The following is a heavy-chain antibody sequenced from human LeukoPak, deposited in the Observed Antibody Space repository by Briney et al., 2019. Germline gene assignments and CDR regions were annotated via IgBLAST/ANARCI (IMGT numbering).Heavy chain of an antibody. D-gene: IGHD2-15*01. J-gene: IGHJ5*02. Sequence: GGSLRLSCAASGFTFSSYVMSWVRQAPGKGLEWVSAISGSGGSTYYADSVKGRFTVSRDNSKNTLYLQMNSLRAEDTAVYYCAKDFGYCSGGSCPNWFDPWGQGTLVTVSS. CDR1: GFTFSSYV. CDR2: ISGSGGST. V-gene: IGHV3-23*01. CDR3: AKDFGYCSGGSCPNWFDP.